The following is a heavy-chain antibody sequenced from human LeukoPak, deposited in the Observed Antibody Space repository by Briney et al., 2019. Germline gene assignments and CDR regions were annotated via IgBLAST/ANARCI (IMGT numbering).Heavy chain of an antibody. CDR3: ARLIYDLYQPYFDY. D-gene: IGHD2-2*01. V-gene: IGHV3-23*01. CDR2: ISGSGGST. J-gene: IGHJ4*02. Sequence: GGSLRLSCAASGFTFSSYAMSWVRQAPGKGLEWVSAISGSGGSTYYADSVKGRFTISRDNSKNTLYLQMNSLRAEDTAVHYCARLIYDLYQPYFDYWGQGTLVTVSS. CDR1: GFTFSSYA.